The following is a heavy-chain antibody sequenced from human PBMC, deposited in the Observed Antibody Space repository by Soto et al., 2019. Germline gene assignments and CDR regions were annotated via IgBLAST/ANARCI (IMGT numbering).Heavy chain of an antibody. J-gene: IGHJ4*02. CDR1: GYSISSGGYY. CDR3: AREERSGYSVDDS. V-gene: IGHV4-31*03. Sequence: QVQLQETGPGLVKPSQTLSLTCTVSGYSISSGGYYWSWIRQFPGRGLEWIGYIFYAGRTGYNPSLKSRISVAVDSSKNQFSLRLSSVTAADTAVYFCAREERSGYSVDDSWGQGTLVTVSS. D-gene: IGHD3-3*01. CDR2: IFYAGRT.